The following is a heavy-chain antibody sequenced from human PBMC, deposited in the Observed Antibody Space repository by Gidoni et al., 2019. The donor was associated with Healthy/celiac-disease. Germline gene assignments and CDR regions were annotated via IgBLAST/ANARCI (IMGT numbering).Heavy chain of an antibody. CDR2: INSDGGST. Sequence: EVQLVESGGGLVQPGGSLRLSCAASGFTFSSSWMHWVRQAPGKGLVWVSRINSDGGSTSYADSGKGRFTISRDNAKNTLYLQMNRLRAEDTAVYYCARGPGGDCEFDPWGQGTLVTVSS. J-gene: IGHJ5*02. D-gene: IGHD2-21*02. V-gene: IGHV3-74*01. CDR1: GFTFSSSW. CDR3: ARGPGGDCEFDP.